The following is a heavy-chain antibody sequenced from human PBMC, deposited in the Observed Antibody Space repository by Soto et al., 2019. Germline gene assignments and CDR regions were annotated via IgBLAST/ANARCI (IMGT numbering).Heavy chain of an antibody. CDR2: IIPIFGTA. V-gene: IGHV1-69*13. CDR1: GGTFSSYA. Sequence: ASVKVSCKASGGTFSSYAISWVRQAPGQGLEWMGGIIPIFGTANYAQKFQGRVTITADESTSTAYMELSGLRSEDTAVYYCAREASIPGSFDPWGQGTLVTVSS. CDR3: AREASIPGSFDP. D-gene: IGHD6-6*01. J-gene: IGHJ5*02.